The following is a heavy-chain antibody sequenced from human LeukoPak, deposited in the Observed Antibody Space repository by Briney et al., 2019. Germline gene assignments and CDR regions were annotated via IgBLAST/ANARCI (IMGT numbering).Heavy chain of an antibody. CDR1: GGFISSYY. Sequence: SETLSLTCTVSGGFISSYYWSWIRQPAGKGLECIGRIYTSGSTSYNPSLKSRVTMSLDTSKNQFSLKLSSVTAADTAVYYCARDLRGYCSGGSCYSGLMNYYYYMDVWGKGTTVTISS. J-gene: IGHJ6*03. CDR3: ARDLRGYCSGGSCYSGLMNYYYYMDV. CDR2: IYTSGST. V-gene: IGHV4-4*07. D-gene: IGHD2-15*01.